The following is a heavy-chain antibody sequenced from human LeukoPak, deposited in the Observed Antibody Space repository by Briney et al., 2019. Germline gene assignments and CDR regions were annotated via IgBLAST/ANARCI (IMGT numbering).Heavy chain of an antibody. CDR3: ARWGIVGHDAFDL. V-gene: IGHV3-33*01. Sequence: GRSLRLSCAASGFIFSKCGMHWVRQAPGRGLEWLALIRHDGNEEWYVDSVRGRFTISRDNSKNTVFLQMNSLRADDTAVYYCARWGIVGHDAFDLWGQGTMVTVSS. D-gene: IGHD3-22*01. CDR2: IRHDGNEE. J-gene: IGHJ3*01. CDR1: GFIFSKCG.